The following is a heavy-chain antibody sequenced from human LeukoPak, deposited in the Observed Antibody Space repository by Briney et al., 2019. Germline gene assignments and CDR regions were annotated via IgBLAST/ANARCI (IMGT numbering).Heavy chain of an antibody. D-gene: IGHD5-24*01. V-gene: IGHV3-30*18. CDR3: AKGVEMATIDAFDI. J-gene: IGHJ3*02. CDR1: GFTFSSYG. Sequence: GSLRLSCAASGFTFSSYGMHWVRQAPGKGLGWVAVISYDGSNKYYADSVKGRFTISRDNSKNTLYLQMNSLRAEDTAVYYCAKGVEMATIDAFDIWGQGTMVTVSS. CDR2: ISYDGSNK.